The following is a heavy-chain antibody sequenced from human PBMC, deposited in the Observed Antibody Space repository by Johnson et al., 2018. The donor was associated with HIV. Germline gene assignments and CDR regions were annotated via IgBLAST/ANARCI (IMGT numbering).Heavy chain of an antibody. D-gene: IGHD3-22*01. CDR3: AKVRYYDRDAFDI. CDR1: GFSFSGYG. V-gene: IGHV3-33*06. Sequence: VQLVESGGGVVQPGRFLRLSCAASGFSFSGYGMHWVRQAPGKGLEWVAVIWYDGSNKYYADSVRGRFTISRDNSKNTLYLQMNSLRAEDTAVHYCAKVRYYDRDAFDIWGQGTMVTVSS. CDR2: IWYDGSNK. J-gene: IGHJ3*02.